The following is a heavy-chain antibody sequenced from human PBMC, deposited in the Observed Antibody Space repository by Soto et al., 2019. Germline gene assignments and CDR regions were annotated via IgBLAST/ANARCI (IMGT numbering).Heavy chain of an antibody. Sequence: GGSLRLSCAASGFTFSGYGMHWVRQAPGKGLEWVAVISYDGSNKYYADSVRGRFTISRDNSKNTLYLQMNSLRAEDTAVYYCGGYYDSSGYYFDAFDIWGQGTMVTVSS. CDR1: GFTFSGYG. D-gene: IGHD3-22*01. CDR2: ISYDGSNK. J-gene: IGHJ3*02. V-gene: IGHV3-30*03. CDR3: GGYYDSSGYYFDAFDI.